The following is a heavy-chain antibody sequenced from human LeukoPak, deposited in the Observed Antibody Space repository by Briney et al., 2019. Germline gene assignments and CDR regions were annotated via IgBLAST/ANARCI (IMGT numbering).Heavy chain of an antibody. Sequence: SETPSLTCTVSGGAISNTSYYWGWIRQPPGNGLEWIGSASYSGSTYYNPSLESRVIISVDTSKNQFSLRLSSVTAADTAVYYCARHSSSWSTFHYWGQGTLVTVSS. V-gene: IGHV4-39*01. CDR3: ARHSSSWSTFHY. J-gene: IGHJ4*02. CDR2: ASYSGST. CDR1: GGAISNTSYY. D-gene: IGHD6-13*01.